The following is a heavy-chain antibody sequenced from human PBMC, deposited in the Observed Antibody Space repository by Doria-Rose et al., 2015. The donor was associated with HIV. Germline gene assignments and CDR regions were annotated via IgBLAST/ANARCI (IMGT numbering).Heavy chain of an antibody. CDR1: WFTVSNNY. CDR3: AREVYSYRYYNY. V-gene: IGHV3-53*01. Sequence: GLVQPGWSLKLSCAASWFTVSNNYMTLVRQAPGRGLGWVSLLHSDGTTYYADSVRGRFTISRDNSKNTLFLQMNDLRVEDTALYYCAREVYSYRYYNYWVQGTLVTVSS. D-gene: IGHD3-16*02. CDR2: LHSDGTT. J-gene: IGHJ4*02.